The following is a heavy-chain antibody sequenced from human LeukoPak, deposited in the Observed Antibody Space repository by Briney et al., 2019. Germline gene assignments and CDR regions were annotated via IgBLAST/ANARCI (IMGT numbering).Heavy chain of an antibody. J-gene: IGHJ4*02. V-gene: IGHV3-23*01. CDR2: ISASGGST. D-gene: IGHD1-26*01. CDR3: VKSRRVGANQRGLFDY. CDR1: GFTFSSSA. Sequence: PGGSLRLSCAASGFTFSSSAMSWVRQVPGKGLEWVSGISASGGSTSYADSVRGRFTISRDNSKNTVYLQMNSLRADDTAVYYCVKSRRVGANQRGLFDYWGQGTLVTVSP.